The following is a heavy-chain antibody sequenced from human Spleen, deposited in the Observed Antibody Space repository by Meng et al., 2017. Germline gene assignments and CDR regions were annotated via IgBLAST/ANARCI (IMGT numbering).Heavy chain of an antibody. CDR2: IKSNTDGGTA. V-gene: IGHV3-15*05. CDR1: GFYFSNAW. J-gene: IGHJ4*02. D-gene: IGHD5-12*01. Sequence: GESLKISCAASGFYFSNAWMSWVRQAPGKGLEWVGRIKSNTDGGTAEYAAPVTGRFTISRDNAKNSLNLQMNSLRPEDMALYYCVKGGYSGYAIGGFDYWGQGTLVTVSS. CDR3: VKGGYSGYAIGGFDY.